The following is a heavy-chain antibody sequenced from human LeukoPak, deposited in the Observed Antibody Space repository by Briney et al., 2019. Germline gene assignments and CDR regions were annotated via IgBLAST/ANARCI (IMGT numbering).Heavy chain of an antibody. J-gene: IGHJ4*02. V-gene: IGHV3-21*01. D-gene: IGHD3-9*01. CDR3: ARSCLFCKVDYDILTGYYPAFDY. CDR1: GFTFSSYS. Sequence: PGGSLRLSCAVSGFTFSSYSMNWVRQAPAKGLDWVSFISSSSSYIYYAASVKGRFTITRDNAKNSLYLQMNSLRAEDTAVYYCARSCLFCKVDYDILTGYYPAFDYWGQGTLVTVSS. CDR2: ISSSSSYI.